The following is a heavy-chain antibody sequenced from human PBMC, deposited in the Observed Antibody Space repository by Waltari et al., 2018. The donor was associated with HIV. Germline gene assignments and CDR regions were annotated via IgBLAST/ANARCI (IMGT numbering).Heavy chain of an antibody. CDR2: ISGSGDET. D-gene: IGHD4-17*01. CDR1: RFSISTSG. Sequence: EVKLLESGGGLIQPGGYLRPPCATSRFSISTSGMSWVLPGPGKGRDWVVSISGSGDETHYADSVRGRFTISRDTSKNTVSLHMNSLRAEDTATYYCTTCDSGEKSYYYYSGMDVWGQGTTVIVSS. CDR3: TTCDSGEKSYYYYSGMDV. V-gene: IGHV3-23*01. J-gene: IGHJ6*02.